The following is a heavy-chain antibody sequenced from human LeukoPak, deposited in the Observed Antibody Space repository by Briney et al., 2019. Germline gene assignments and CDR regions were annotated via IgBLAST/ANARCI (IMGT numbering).Heavy chain of an antibody. CDR2: VSKDTVTK. V-gene: IGHV3-30*03. J-gene: IGHJ4*02. CDR3: AGDRWRGAPDYFDC. CDR1: GFSLTHDA. D-gene: IGHD1-26*01. Sequence: PGTSLRLSCAASGFSLTHDAIHWVRQAPAKGLEWVEVVSKDTVTKFYRDSVKGRFTVSTDSSKNTVYLQMTGLRSEDTAVYYCAGDRWRGAPDYFDCWGQGTLVTVSS.